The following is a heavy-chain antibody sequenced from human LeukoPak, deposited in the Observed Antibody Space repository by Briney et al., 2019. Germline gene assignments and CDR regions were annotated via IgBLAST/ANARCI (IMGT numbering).Heavy chain of an antibody. CDR2: INPNSGDT. CDR3: ARFRGVYYGFWSGEVDLDY. J-gene: IGHJ4*02. Sequence: GASVKVSCKSSGYSFTGYYIHWVRQAPGQGLEWMGWINPNSGDTNSAQNFQGRVTMTRDTSISTAYMELSSLRSDDTAVYYCARFRGVYYGFWSGEVDLDYWGQGTLVTVSS. CDR1: GYSFTGYY. V-gene: IGHV1-2*02. D-gene: IGHD3-3*01.